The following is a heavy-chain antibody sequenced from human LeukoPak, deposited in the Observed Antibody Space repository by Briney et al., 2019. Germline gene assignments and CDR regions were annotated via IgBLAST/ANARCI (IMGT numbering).Heavy chain of an antibody. J-gene: IGHJ4*02. CDR3: EHSPDTVMAFDY. V-gene: IGHV2-5*02. CDR2: IYWDDDK. Sequence: SGPTLVKPTQTLTLTCTVSGFSLRTSGVGVGWIRQPPGKALEWLALIYWDDDKRYSPSLRSRLTITKDTSKNQVFLTMTNMDPVDTATYYCEHSPDTVMAFDYWGQGTLVTVSS. CDR1: GFSLRTSGVG. D-gene: IGHD5-18*01.